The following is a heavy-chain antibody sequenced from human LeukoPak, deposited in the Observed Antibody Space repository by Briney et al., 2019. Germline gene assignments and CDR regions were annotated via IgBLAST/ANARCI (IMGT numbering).Heavy chain of an antibody. CDR3: ARGSYGDYGPYWFDP. CDR1: GFTFSSYS. CDR2: ISSSSSYI. V-gene: IGHV3-21*01. D-gene: IGHD4-17*01. J-gene: IGHJ5*02. Sequence: GGSLRLSCAASGFTFSSYSMNWVRQAPGKGLEWVSSISSSSSYIYYADSVKGRFTISRDNAKNSLYLQMNSLRAEDTAVYYCARGSYGDYGPYWFDPWGQGTLVTVSS.